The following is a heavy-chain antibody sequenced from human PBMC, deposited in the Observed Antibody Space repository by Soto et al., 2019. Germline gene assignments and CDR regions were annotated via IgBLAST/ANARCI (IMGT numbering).Heavy chain of an antibody. Sequence: SETLSLTCTVSGGSISSYYWSWIWQPPGKGLEWIGNIYYSGSTYYNPSLKSRVTISVDTSKNQFSLKLSSVTAADTAVYSCATSFGVAAAGPFDYWGQGTLVTVSS. CDR3: ATSFGVAAAGPFDY. D-gene: IGHD6-13*01. J-gene: IGHJ4*02. V-gene: IGHV4-59*06. CDR2: IYYSGST. CDR1: GGSISSYY.